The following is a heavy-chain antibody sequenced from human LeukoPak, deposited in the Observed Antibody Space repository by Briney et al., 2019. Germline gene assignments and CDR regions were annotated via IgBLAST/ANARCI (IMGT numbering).Heavy chain of an antibody. CDR1: GGSFSGYY. CDR2: INHSGST. J-gene: IGHJ3*02. Sequence: SETLSLTCAVYGGSFSGYYWSWIRQPPGKGLEWIGEINHSGSTNCNPSLKSRVTISVDTSKNQFSLKLSSVTAADTAVYYCAKDRDATGITGAIDIWGQGTMVTVSS. CDR3: AKDRDATGITGAIDI. D-gene: IGHD3-3*01. V-gene: IGHV4-34*01.